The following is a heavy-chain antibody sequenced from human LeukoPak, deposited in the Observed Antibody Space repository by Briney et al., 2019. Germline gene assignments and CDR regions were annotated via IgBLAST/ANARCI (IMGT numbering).Heavy chain of an antibody. CDR1: GGSIRSYY. Sequence: SETLSLTCSVSGGSIRSYYWSWIRQPAGKGLEWIGRIYTSGSTNYNPSLKSRVTMSIDRSKNEFSLKLSSATAADTAVYYCARDQGSSGYYYAFDIWGQGTMVTVSS. J-gene: IGHJ3*02. D-gene: IGHD3-22*01. CDR2: IYTSGST. V-gene: IGHV4-4*07. CDR3: ARDQGSSGYYYAFDI.